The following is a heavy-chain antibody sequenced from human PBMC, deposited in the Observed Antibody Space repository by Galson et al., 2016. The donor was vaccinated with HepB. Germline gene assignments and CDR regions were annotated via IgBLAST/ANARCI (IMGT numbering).Heavy chain of an antibody. CDR3: ARGSSGYNS. D-gene: IGHD3-22*01. V-gene: IGHV1-69*13. J-gene: IGHJ4*02. CDR1: GGIFNSYP. CDR2: IIPLFGTT. Sequence: SVKVSCKASGGIFNSYPITWVRQAPGQGLEWMGGIIPLFGTTNYAQKFQDRVTVTADESSSTAYMELNSLRSEDTALYYCARGSSGYNSWGQGTLVTVSS.